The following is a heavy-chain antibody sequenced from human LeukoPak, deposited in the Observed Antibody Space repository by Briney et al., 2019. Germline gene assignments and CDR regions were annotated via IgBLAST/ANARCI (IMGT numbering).Heavy chain of an antibody. J-gene: IGHJ5*02. CDR1: GGSISSSSYY. CDR2: IYYSGST. V-gene: IGHV4-39*01. Sequence: KTSETLSLTCTVSGGSISSSSYYWGWIRQPPGKGLEWIGSIYYSGSTYYNPSLKSRVTISVDTSKNQFSLKLSSVTAADTAVYYCARRITMVRGVIIKNPDINWFDPWGQGTLVTVSS. CDR3: ARRITMVRGVIIKNPDINWFDP. D-gene: IGHD3-10*01.